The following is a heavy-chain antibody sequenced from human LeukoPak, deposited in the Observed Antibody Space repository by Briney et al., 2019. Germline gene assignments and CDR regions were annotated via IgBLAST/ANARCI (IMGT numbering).Heavy chain of an antibody. Sequence: GGSLRLSCAASEFTVNSNYMSWVRQAPGKGLESVGFIRSKAYGGTTEYAASVKGRFTISRDDSKSIAYLQMNSLKTEDTAVYYCTRALTAYFYDRYYFDYWGQGTLVTVSS. CDR2: IRSKAYGGTT. D-gene: IGHD3-22*01. J-gene: IGHJ4*02. CDR3: TRALTAYFYDRYYFDY. CDR1: EFTVNSNY. V-gene: IGHV3-49*04.